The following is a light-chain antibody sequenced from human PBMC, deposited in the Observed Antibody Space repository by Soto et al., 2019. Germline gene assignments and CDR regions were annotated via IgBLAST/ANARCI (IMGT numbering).Light chain of an antibody. J-gene: IGKJ5*01. V-gene: IGKV1-27*01. CDR1: QGISNY. CDR3: QKNNSVPPLVP. CDR2: ANS. Sequence: DIPMTQAPSSLSASVGDRVTITCRASQGISNYLAWYQQKPGKVPKLLIYANSTLQTGVPFRFSGIRSGTDFTHHIISLQSEEVGTYYCQKNNSVPPLVPFG.